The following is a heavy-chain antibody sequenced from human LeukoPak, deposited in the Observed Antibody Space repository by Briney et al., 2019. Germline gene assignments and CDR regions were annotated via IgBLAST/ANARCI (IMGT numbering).Heavy chain of an antibody. Sequence: GGSLRLSCAASGFTFTTYAMHWVRQAPGKGLECVSSISNDGDNTYYANSVRGRFTISRDNSKNTLYLQLGSLRAEDMAVYYCARVRSGYFRAPDFDYWCQGTLVTVSS. V-gene: IGHV3-64*01. D-gene: IGHD3-22*01. CDR3: ARVRSGYFRAPDFDY. CDR1: GFTFTTYA. CDR2: ISNDGDNT. J-gene: IGHJ4*02.